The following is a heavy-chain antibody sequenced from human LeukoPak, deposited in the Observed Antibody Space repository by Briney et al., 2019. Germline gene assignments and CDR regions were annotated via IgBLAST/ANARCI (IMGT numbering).Heavy chain of an antibody. J-gene: IGHJ4*02. V-gene: IGHV1-18*01. CDR2: ISAYSDNT. CDR1: GYTFTNHG. CDR3: ARILDYFGSGSYYAFDS. D-gene: IGHD3-10*01. Sequence: ASVKVSCRPSGYTFTNHGLSWVRQAPGQGLEWMGWISAYSDNTKNAEKFQGRVTMTTDTSTSTAYMELRSLRSDDTAVYYCARILDYFGSGSYYAFDSWGQGTLVTVSS.